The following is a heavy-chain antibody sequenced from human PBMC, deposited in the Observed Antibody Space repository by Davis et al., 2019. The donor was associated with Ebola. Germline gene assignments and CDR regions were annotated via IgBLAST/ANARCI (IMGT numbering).Heavy chain of an antibody. CDR3: ARLHGSGYRNDAFDI. CDR1: GYSFTSYW. J-gene: IGHJ3*02. Sequence: GESLKISCKGSGYSFTSYWISWVRQMPGKGLEWMGRIDPSDSYTNYSPFFQGHVTISADKSISTAYLQWSSLKASDTAMYYCARLHGSGYRNDAFDIWGQGTMVTVSS. D-gene: IGHD3-3*01. V-gene: IGHV5-10-1*01. CDR2: IDPSDSYT.